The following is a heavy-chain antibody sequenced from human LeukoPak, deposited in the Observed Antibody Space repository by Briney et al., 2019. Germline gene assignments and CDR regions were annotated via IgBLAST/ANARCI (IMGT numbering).Heavy chain of an antibody. CDR1: GYTFTSYD. V-gene: IGHV1-8*03. D-gene: IGHD2-2*01. J-gene: IGHJ6*03. CDR2: MNPNSGNT. Sequence: ASVKVSCKASGYTFTSYDINWVRQPTGQGLEWMGWMNPNSGNTGYAQKFQGRVTITRNTSISTAYMELSSLRSEDTAVYYCARADVVVVVPAASYYYYYMDVWGKGTTVTVSS. CDR3: ARADVVVVVPAASYYYYYMDV.